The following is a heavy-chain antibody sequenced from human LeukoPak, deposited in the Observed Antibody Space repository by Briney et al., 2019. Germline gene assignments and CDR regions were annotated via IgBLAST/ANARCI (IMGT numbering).Heavy chain of an antibody. D-gene: IGHD1-26*01. J-gene: IGHJ4*02. CDR2: IIPIFGTA. V-gene: IGHV1-69*05. Sequence: ASVKVSCKASGGTFSSYAISWVRQAPGQGLEWMGGIIPIFGTANYAQKFQGRVTITTDESTSTAYMELSSLRSEDTAVYYCARVPWELLPPDYWGQGTLVTVSS. CDR3: ARVPWELLPPDY. CDR1: GGTFSSYA.